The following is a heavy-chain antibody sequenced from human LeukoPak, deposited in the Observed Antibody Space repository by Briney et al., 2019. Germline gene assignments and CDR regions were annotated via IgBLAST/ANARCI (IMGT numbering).Heavy chain of an antibody. J-gene: IGHJ4*02. D-gene: IGHD6-13*01. Sequence: GGSLRLSCAASGFTFSSYGMHWVRQAPGKGLEWVAVISYDGSNKYYADSVKGRFTISRDNSKNTLYLQMNSLRAEDTAVYYCARGAWGRDSSSWRYWGQGTLVTVSS. CDR3: ARGAWGRDSSSWRY. CDR1: GFTFSSYG. CDR2: ISYDGSNK. V-gene: IGHV3-30*03.